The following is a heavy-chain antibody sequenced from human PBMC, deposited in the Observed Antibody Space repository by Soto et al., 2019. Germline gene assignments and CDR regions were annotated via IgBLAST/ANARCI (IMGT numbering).Heavy chain of an antibody. Sequence: ASVKVSCKASGYTFTSYGVSWVRQAPGQGLEWMGWISAYNGNTKYAQKLQGRVTMTTDTSTNTAYMDLRSLRSDDTAVYYCARDSPPVDFWAQGNLVTVSS. CDR3: ARDSPPVDF. V-gene: IGHV1-18*01. J-gene: IGHJ4*02. CDR1: GYTFTSYG. CDR2: ISAYNGNT.